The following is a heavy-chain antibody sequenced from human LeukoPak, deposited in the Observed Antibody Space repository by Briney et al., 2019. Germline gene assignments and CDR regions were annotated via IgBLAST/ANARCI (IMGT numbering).Heavy chain of an antibody. Sequence: SVKVSCKASGGTFSSYAISWVRQAPGQGLEWMGGIIPIFGTANYAQKFQGRVTITADESTSTAYMELSRLSSEDTAVYYCAREHSSRWDQFDYWGQGTLVTVSS. CDR3: AREHSSRWDQFDY. CDR2: IIPIFGTA. V-gene: IGHV1-69*13. CDR1: GGTFSSYA. J-gene: IGHJ4*02. D-gene: IGHD6-13*01.